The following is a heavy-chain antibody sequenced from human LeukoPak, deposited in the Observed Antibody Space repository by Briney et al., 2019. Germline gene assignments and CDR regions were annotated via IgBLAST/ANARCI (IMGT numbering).Heavy chain of an antibody. Sequence: GGSLRLSCAASGFTFSSYGIHWVRQAPGKGLEWVTFIQYDGSNKYYADSVKGRFTISRDNSKNTLYLQMNGLRAEDTAVYYCAKEGFGNYYSAYFDYWGQGTLVTVSS. V-gene: IGHV3-30*02. D-gene: IGHD1-26*01. CDR1: GFTFSSYG. CDR3: AKEGFGNYYSAYFDY. J-gene: IGHJ4*02. CDR2: IQYDGSNK.